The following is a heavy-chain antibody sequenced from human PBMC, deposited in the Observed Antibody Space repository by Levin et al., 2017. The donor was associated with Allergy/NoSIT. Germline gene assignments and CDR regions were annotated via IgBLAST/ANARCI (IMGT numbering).Heavy chain of an antibody. CDR1: GFTFSSYG. Sequence: GESLKISCAASGFTFSSYGMHWVRQAPGKGLEWVAVISYDGSNKYYADSVKGRFTISRDNSKNTLYLQMNSLRAEDTAVYYCAKDLRQLVRDYYYGMDVWGQGTTVTVSS. CDR3: AKDLRQLVRDYYYGMDV. D-gene: IGHD6-6*01. V-gene: IGHV3-30*18. CDR2: ISYDGSNK. J-gene: IGHJ6*02.